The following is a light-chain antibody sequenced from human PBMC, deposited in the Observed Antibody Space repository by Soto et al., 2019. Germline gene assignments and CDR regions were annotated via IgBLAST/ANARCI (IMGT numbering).Light chain of an antibody. J-gene: IGLJ3*02. CDR1: SSDVGSYNL. V-gene: IGLV2-23*01. Sequence: QSALTQPASVSGSPGQSITISCTGTSSDVGSYNLVSWYQQHPGKAPKLMIYEGSKRPSGVSNRFSGYKSGNTASLTISGLQDEDEADYYCCSYAGSSTGVFGGGTKLTVL. CDR2: EGS. CDR3: CSYAGSSTGV.